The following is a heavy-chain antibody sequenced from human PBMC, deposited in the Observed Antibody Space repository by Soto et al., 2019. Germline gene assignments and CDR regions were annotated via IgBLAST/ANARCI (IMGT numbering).Heavy chain of an antibody. CDR3: AKDGPLRASGWYRGLDYYYGMDV. J-gene: IGHJ6*02. D-gene: IGHD6-19*01. CDR1: GFTFSSYA. Sequence: GGSLRLSCAASGFTFSSYAMSWVRQAPGKGLEWVSAISGSGGSTYYADSVKGRFTISRDNSKNTLYLQMNSLRAEDTAVYYCAKDGPLRASGWYRGLDYYYGMDVWGQGTTVTVSS. CDR2: ISGSGGST. V-gene: IGHV3-23*01.